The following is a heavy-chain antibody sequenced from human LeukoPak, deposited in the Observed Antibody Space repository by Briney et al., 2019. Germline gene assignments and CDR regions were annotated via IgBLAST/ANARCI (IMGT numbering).Heavy chain of an antibody. D-gene: IGHD5-18*01. V-gene: IGHV1-2*02. J-gene: IGHJ6*03. Sequence: GASVKVSCKASGYTFTRYYMHWVRQAPGQRGEGVGWINHNSGGTNYAQKFQGRVTMTRETSISTAYMELSRLRADDTAVYCCARAAMGPGDMDVWGKGTTVTVSS. CDR2: INHNSGGT. CDR3: ARAAMGPGDMDV. CDR1: GYTFTRYY.